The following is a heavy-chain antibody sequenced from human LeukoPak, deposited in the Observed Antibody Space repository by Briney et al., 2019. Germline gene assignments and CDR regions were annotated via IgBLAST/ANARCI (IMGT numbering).Heavy chain of an antibody. CDR1: GGSFSGYY. D-gene: IGHD2-15*01. V-gene: IGHV4-34*01. Sequence: PSETLSLTCGVFGGSFSGYYWSWIRQTPGKGLEWIGEIDHRGSTNYNPSLKSRVTMSGDTSKNQFSVKLTSVTAADTAVYYGARGRRVRSCSWSPNWFYPWGQGTLVTVSS. CDR2: IDHRGST. CDR3: ARGRRVRSCSWSPNWFYP. J-gene: IGHJ5*02.